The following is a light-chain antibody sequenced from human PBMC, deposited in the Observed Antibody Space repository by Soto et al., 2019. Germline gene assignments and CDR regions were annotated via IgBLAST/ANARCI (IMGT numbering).Light chain of an antibody. Sequence: QSALTQPRSVSGSPGQSVTISCTGTSSDVGGYNYVSWYQQHPGKAPKLIIYDVTKRPSGVPDRFSGSKSGNTASLTISGLQAGDEADYHCCSYAGSYTLLFGGGTKVTVL. CDR2: DVT. V-gene: IGLV2-11*01. CDR1: SSDVGGYNY. CDR3: CSYAGSYTLL. J-gene: IGLJ2*01.